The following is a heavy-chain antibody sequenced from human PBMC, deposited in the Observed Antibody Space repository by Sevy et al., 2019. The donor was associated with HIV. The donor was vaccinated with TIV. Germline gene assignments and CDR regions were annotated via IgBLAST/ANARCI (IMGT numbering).Heavy chain of an antibody. V-gene: IGHV5-51*01. Sequence: GESLKISCKGSGYSFATNWIGWVRQMPGKGLEWMGIIYPGDSDTRYSPCFQGQVTISADKSISTAYLQWSSLKASDTAMYYCARLTSLVSDFDYWGQGTLVTVSS. CDR1: GYSFATNW. J-gene: IGHJ4*02. CDR2: IYPGDSDT. CDR3: ARLTSLVSDFDY. D-gene: IGHD6-13*01.